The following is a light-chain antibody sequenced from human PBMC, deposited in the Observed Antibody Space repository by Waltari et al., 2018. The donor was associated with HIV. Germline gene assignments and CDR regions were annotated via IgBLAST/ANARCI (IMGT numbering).Light chain of an antibody. Sequence: SYELTQSPSVSVSPGQTASITCSGDKLGDTYVSWYQQKPGQSPVLVIYQSSNRPPECPERCSGSNSGDTATLTISGTQAVDEADYYCQAWDSSSAVVFGGGTKLTVL. V-gene: IGLV3-1*01. CDR2: QSS. CDR1: KLGDTY. CDR3: QAWDSSSAVV. J-gene: IGLJ2*01.